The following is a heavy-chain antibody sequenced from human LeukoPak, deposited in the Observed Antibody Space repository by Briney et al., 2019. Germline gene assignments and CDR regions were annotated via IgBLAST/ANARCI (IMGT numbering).Heavy chain of an antibody. CDR3: AKTKVGTGLDALDI. J-gene: IGHJ3*02. D-gene: IGHD2-21*02. CDR2: ISYAGSNK. CDR1: GFTFSSYW. V-gene: IGHV3-30*18. Sequence: GGSLRLSCAASGFTFSSYWMHWVRQAAGKGLEWVAIISYAGSNKFYADSVKGRFAISRDNSKNTLYLQMDSLRAEDTAVYYCAKTKVGTGLDALDIWGQGTMVTVSS.